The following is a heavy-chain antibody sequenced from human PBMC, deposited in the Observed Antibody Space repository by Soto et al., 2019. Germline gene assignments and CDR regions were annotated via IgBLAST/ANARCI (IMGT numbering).Heavy chain of an antibody. D-gene: IGHD3-10*01. J-gene: IGHJ4*02. CDR1: GFTFSGFD. CDR3: ARGQEVRAHFFAS. CDR2: IGTAGDT. V-gene: IGHV3-13*01. Sequence: PGGSLRLSCEASGFTFSGFDMHWVRQPTGKGLEWVSTIGTAGDTYYAVSVKGRFTISRDNAKNSLSLQMNSLRAGDTAVYFCARGQEVRAHFFASWGQGSHVIVSS.